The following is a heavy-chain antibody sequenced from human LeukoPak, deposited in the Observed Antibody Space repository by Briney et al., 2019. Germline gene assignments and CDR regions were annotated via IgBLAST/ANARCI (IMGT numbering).Heavy chain of an antibody. CDR3: ARNYCSSTSCYFGV. Sequence: PSETPSLTCTVSGYSISSGYYWGWIRQPPGKGLEGIGSIYHSGSTYYNPSLKSRVTISVDTSKNQFSLKLSSVTAADTAVYYCARNYCSSTSCYFGVWGQGTLVTVSS. D-gene: IGHD2-2*01. V-gene: IGHV4-38-2*02. CDR2: IYHSGST. J-gene: IGHJ4*02. CDR1: GYSISSGYY.